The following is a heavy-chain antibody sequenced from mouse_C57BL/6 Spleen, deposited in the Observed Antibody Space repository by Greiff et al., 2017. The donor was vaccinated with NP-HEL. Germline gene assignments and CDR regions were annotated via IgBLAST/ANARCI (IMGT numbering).Heavy chain of an antibody. Sequence: VQLQQSGPELVKPGASVKISCKASGYAFSSSWMNWVKQRPGKGLEWIGRIYPGDGDTNYNGKFKGKATLTADKSSSTAYMQLSSLTSEDSAVYFCARDGSSYVWYFDVWGTGTTVTVSS. J-gene: IGHJ1*03. D-gene: IGHD1-1*01. CDR3: ARDGSSYVWYFDV. CDR1: GYAFSSSW. CDR2: IYPGDGDT. V-gene: IGHV1-82*01.